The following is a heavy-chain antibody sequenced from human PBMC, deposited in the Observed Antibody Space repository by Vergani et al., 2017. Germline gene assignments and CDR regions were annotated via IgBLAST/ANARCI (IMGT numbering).Heavy chain of an antibody. V-gene: IGHV5-51*01. CDR3: ARPYYYDSSGYVYYFDY. CDR1: GYSFTSYW. D-gene: IGHD3-22*01. Sequence: EVQLVQSGAEVKKPGESLKISCKGSGYSFTSYWIGWVRQMPGKGLEWMGIIYPGDSDTRYSPSFQGQVTISAAKSISTAYLQWSSLKASDTAMYYCARPYYYDSSGYVYYFDYWGQGTLVTVSS. CDR2: IYPGDSDT. J-gene: IGHJ4*02.